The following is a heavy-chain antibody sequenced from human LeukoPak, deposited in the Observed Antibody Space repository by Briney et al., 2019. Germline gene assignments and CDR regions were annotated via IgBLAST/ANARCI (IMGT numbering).Heavy chain of an antibody. CDR1: GVSINSHY. V-gene: IGHV4-4*09. Sequence: SETLSLTCTVSGVSINSHYLNWIRQPPGKGLEWIGYIYGSGRTNYNPSLKSRVTMSVDTSKSQFSLNLNSLTAADTAVYYCVVSPNQAFFDYGGQGPLVTVS. J-gene: IGHJ4*02. CDR2: IYGSGRT. CDR3: VVSPNQAFFDY.